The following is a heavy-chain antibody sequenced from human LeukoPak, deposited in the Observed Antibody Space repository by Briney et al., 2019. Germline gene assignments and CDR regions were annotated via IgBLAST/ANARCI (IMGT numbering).Heavy chain of an antibody. V-gene: IGHV4-59*01. CDR3: AKKPYSSSWALDY. Sequence: PSETLSLTCTVSGVSISSYHWSWIRQPPVKGLEWIGYIYNSGSTNYNPSLKSRVTISVDTSKNQVSLKLSSVTAADTAVYYCAKKPYSSSWALDYWGQGTLVTVSS. D-gene: IGHD6-13*01. J-gene: IGHJ4*02. CDR1: GVSISSYH. CDR2: IYNSGST.